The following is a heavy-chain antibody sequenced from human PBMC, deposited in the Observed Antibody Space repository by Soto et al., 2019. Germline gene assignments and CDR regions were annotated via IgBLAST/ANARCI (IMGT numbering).Heavy chain of an antibody. V-gene: IGHV1-46*01. CDR1: GYTFTSYY. CDR3: ARDPRPLIAVAGTLDY. CDR2: INPSGGST. Sequence: APVKVSCKASGYTFTSYYMHWVRQAPGQGLEWMGIINPSGGSTSYAQKFQGRVTMTRDTSTSSVYMELSSLRSEDTAVYYCARDPRPLIAVAGTLDYWGQGTLVTVSS. D-gene: IGHD6-19*01. J-gene: IGHJ4*02.